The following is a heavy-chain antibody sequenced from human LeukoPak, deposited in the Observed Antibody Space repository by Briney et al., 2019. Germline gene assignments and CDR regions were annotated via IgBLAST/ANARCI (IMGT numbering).Heavy chain of an antibody. CDR3: ARDRSGGGHDS. Sequence: GGSRRLSCAASGFTFSSYALHWVRQAPGKGLEWVAVISYNGSSKYYTDSVKGRFTISRDNSKNTLSLQMNSLRTDETAVYYCARDRSGGGHDSWGQGNLVTVSS. V-gene: IGHV3-30*10. D-gene: IGHD5-12*01. CDR2: ISYNGSSK. CDR1: GFTFSSYA. J-gene: IGHJ4*02.